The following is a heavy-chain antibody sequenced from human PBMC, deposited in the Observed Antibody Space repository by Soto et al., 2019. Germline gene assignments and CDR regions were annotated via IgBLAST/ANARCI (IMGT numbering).Heavy chain of an antibody. Sequence: GGSLRLSFAASGFTVSSNYMSWVRQAPGKGLEWVSVIYSGGSKYYANTVKGRFTITRHNSKNTLYLQMHSLRADDTAVDYCARDASGYSSSGYYYYYMDVWGKGTTVTVSS. D-gene: IGHD6-6*01. CDR1: GFTVSSNY. CDR2: IYSGGSK. J-gene: IGHJ6*03. CDR3: ARDASGYSSSGYYYYYMDV. V-gene: IGHV3-53*04.